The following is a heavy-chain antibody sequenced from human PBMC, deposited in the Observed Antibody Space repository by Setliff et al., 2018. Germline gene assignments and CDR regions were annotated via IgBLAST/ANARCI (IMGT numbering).Heavy chain of an antibody. V-gene: IGHV1-46*01. Sequence: ASVKVSCKASGGTFRTDGFSWVRQAPGQGPEWMGTINTGGGSASIVDRFQGRVTMTRDTSTSTVYLELNSLRSDDTAVYYCARGGLAAAGKKGVFEHWGQGTLVTVSS. D-gene: IGHD6-13*01. CDR1: GGTFRTDG. J-gene: IGHJ4*02. CDR3: ARGGLAAAGKKGVFEH. CDR2: INTGGGSA.